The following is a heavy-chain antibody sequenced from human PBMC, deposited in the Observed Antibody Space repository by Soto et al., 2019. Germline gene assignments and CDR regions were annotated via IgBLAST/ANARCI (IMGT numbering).Heavy chain of an antibody. J-gene: IGHJ4*02. D-gene: IGHD6-13*01. CDR2: IYPADSDT. CDR3: ARRYIAAPGTAFDL. V-gene: IGHV5-51*01. CDR1: GYRFSTYW. Sequence: PGESLNISCQGSGYRFSTYWIHWVRQLPGKGLESVGIIYPADSDTRYSPSFQGQVTISADKTIRTTYLQWSSLKASDTAMYFCARRYIAAPGTAFDLWGQGTPVTVSS.